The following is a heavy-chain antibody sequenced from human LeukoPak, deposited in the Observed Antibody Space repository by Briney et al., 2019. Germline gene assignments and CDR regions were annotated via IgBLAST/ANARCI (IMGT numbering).Heavy chain of an antibody. D-gene: IGHD3-3*01. J-gene: IGHJ6*02. CDR3: AKEFEEITIFGVVHKYYYGMDV. CDR2: ISGSGGST. Sequence: GGSLRLSCAASGFTFSSYAMSWVRQAPGKGLEWVSAISGSGGSTYYADSVKGRFTISRDNSKNTLYLQMNSLRAEDTAVYYCAKEFEEITIFGVVHKYYYGMDVWGQGTTVTVSS. CDR1: GFTFSSYA. V-gene: IGHV3-23*01.